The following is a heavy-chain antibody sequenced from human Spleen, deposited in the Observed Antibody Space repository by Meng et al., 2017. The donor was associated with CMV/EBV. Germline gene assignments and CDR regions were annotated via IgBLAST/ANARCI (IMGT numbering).Heavy chain of an antibody. J-gene: IGHJ4*02. Sequence: VGSLRLSYAASGFTFGGYWMTWVRQPPGKGLEWVANIKRDGSEEYYVDSVKGRFIISRDNTKNSLYLQMNSLRAEDTAVYYCARSFEYWGQGTLVTVSS. V-gene: IGHV3-7*01. CDR3: ARSFEY. CDR1: GFTFGGYW. CDR2: IKRDGSEE.